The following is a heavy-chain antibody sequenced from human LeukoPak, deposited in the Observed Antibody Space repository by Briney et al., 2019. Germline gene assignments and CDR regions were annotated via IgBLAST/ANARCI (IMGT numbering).Heavy chain of an antibody. V-gene: IGHV4-59*01. J-gene: IGHJ4*02. Sequence: SETLSLTCTVSGGSISSYYWSWIRQPPGKGLEWIGYIYYSGSTNYNPSLKNRVTISVDTSKNQFSLKLSSVTAADTAVYYCARSGSYYASGIDYWGQGTLVTVSS. CDR1: GGSISSYY. CDR3: ARSGSYYASGIDY. CDR2: IYYSGST. D-gene: IGHD1-26*01.